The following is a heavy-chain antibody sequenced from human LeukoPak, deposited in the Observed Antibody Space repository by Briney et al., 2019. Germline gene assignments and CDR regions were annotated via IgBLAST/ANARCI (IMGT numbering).Heavy chain of an antibody. CDR2: ISSSSSYT. Sequence: PGGSLRLSCAASGFTFSSYGMHWVRQAPGKGLEWVSYISSSSSYTNYADSVKGRFTISRDNAKNSLNLQMNSLRAEDTAVYYCARSSYSSSWYMVPPIDLWGRGTLVTVSS. CDR3: ARSSYSSSWYMVPPIDL. V-gene: IGHV3-21*05. D-gene: IGHD6-13*01. CDR1: GFTFSSYG. J-gene: IGHJ2*01.